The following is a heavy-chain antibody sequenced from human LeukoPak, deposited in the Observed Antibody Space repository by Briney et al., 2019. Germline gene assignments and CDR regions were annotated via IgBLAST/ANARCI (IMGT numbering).Heavy chain of an antibody. D-gene: IGHD3-10*01. J-gene: IGHJ5*02. CDR2: INHSGST. CDR3: ARGGYYGSGNDFRFDP. CDR1: GGSFSGYY. Sequence: SETLSLTCAVYGGSFSGYYWSWIRQPPGKGLEWIGEINHSGSTNYNPSLKSRVTISVETSKNQFSLKLKSVTAADTAVYYCARGGYYGSGNDFRFDPWGQGTLVTVSS. V-gene: IGHV4-34*01.